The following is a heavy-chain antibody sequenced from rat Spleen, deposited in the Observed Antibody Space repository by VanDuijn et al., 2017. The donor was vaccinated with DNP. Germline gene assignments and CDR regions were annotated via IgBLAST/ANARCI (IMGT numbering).Heavy chain of an antibody. V-gene: IGHV5-7*01. D-gene: IGHD3-1*01. CDR2: IYSSGGST. CDR1: GFTFSDYN. J-gene: IGHJ1*01. CDR3: ARGSTSIYWYFDF. Sequence: EVQLVESGGDLVQPGRSLKLSCTASGFTFSDYNMAWVRQAPKKGLEWVAAIYSSGGSTYYRDSVKGRFTISRDDAKSGLYLQMNSLKSEDTATYYCARGSTSIYWYFDFWGPGTMVTVSS.